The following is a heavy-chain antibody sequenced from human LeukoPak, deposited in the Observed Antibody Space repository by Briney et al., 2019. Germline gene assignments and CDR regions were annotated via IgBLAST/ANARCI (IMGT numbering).Heavy chain of an antibody. D-gene: IGHD5-24*01. Sequence: ASVKVSCKASGGTFSSYAISWVRQAPGQGLEWMGRIIPILGIANYPQKFQGRVTITADKSTSTAYMELSSLRSEDTAVYYCARSYRDGYIMPYWGQGTLVTVSS. CDR1: GGTFSSYA. V-gene: IGHV1-69*04. J-gene: IGHJ4*02. CDR2: IIPILGIA. CDR3: ARSYRDGYIMPY.